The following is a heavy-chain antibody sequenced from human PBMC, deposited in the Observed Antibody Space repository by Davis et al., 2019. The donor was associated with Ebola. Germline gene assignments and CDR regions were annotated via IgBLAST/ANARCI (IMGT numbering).Heavy chain of an antibody. J-gene: IGHJ4*02. CDR1: GGSFSGYY. V-gene: IGHV4-34*01. CDR3: ARYRYSNYVDY. CDR2: INHSGST. Sequence: MPSETLSLTCAVYGGSFSGYYWGWIRQPPGKGLEWIGEINHSGSTNYNPSLKSRVTISVDTSKNQFSLKLSSVTAADTAVYYCARYRYSNYVDYWGQGTLVTVSS. D-gene: IGHD4-11*01.